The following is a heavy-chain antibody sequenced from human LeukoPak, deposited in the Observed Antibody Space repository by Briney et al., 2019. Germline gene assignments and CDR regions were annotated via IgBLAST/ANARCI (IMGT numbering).Heavy chain of an antibody. V-gene: IGHV3-53*01. J-gene: IGHJ4*02. Sequence: GGSLRLSCAASGFTVSSNYMSWVRQAPGKGLEWVSVIYSGGSTYYADSVKGRFTISRDNSKNTLYLQMNSLRAEDTAVYYCARGDQYYDILTGYFYVGAVDYWGQGTLVTVSS. D-gene: IGHD3-9*01. CDR3: ARGDQYYDILTGYFYVGAVDY. CDR2: IYSGGST. CDR1: GFTVSSNY.